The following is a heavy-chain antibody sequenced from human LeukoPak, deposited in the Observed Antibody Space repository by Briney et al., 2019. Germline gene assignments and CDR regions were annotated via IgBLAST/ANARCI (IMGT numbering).Heavy chain of an antibody. CDR1: GFTFSSYA. V-gene: IGHV3-23*01. D-gene: IGHD2-15*01. CDR3: AKGRPIVVVVAATYYFDY. J-gene: IGHJ4*02. Sequence: GGSLRLSCAASGFTFSSYAMSWVRQAPGKGLEWVSAISGSGGSTYYADSVKGRFTISRDNSKNTLYLQMNSLRAEDTAVYYCAKGRPIVVVVAATYYFDYWGQGAWSPSPQ. CDR2: ISGSGGST.